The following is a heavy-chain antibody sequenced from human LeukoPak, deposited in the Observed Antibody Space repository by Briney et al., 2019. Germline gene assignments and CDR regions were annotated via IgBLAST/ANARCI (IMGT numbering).Heavy chain of an antibody. V-gene: IGHV4-31*03. J-gene: IGHJ4*02. CDR1: GGSISSGGYY. CDR2: IYYSGST. Sequence: SQTLSLTCTVSGGSISSGGYYWSWIRQHPGKGLEWIGYIYYSGSTYYNPSLKSRVTISVDTSKNQFSLKLSSVTAADTAVYYCARIDRGYDSSDYSYYFDYWGQGTLVTVSS. D-gene: IGHD3-22*01. CDR3: ARIDRGYDSSDYSYYFDY.